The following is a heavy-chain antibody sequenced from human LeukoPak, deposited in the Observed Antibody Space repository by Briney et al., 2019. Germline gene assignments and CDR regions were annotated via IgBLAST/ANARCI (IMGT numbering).Heavy chain of an antibody. CDR2: IYYSGST. D-gene: IGHD2-15*01. CDR3: ARGYCSGGSCYGWFDP. Sequence: SETLSLTCTVSGGSISSYYWSWLRQPPGKGLEWIGYIYYSGSTNYNPSLKSRVTISVDTSKNQFSLKLSSVTAADTAVYYCARGYCSGGSCYGWFDPWGQGTLVTVSS. V-gene: IGHV4-59*01. J-gene: IGHJ5*02. CDR1: GGSISSYY.